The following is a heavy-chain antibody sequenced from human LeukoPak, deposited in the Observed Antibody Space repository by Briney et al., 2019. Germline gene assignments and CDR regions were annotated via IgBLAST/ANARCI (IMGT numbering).Heavy chain of an antibody. Sequence: SETLSLTCAVYGGSFSNYYWSWIRQPPGKGLEWIGEINHTGRTNYNPSLTSRDILSIDTSKNQFSLKLNSVTAADTAVYYCARGRVYDSSGFSVHRGAFDIWGQGTTVIVSS. V-gene: IGHV4-34*01. D-gene: IGHD3-22*01. J-gene: IGHJ3*02. CDR2: INHTGRT. CDR1: GGSFSNYY. CDR3: ARGRVYDSSGFSVHRGAFDI.